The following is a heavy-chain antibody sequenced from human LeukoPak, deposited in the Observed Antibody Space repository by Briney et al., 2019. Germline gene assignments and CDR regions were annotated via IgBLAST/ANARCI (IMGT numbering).Heavy chain of an antibody. CDR1: GFTFSDYY. Sequence: GGSLRLSCAASGFTFSDYYMSWISQAPGKGLEWVSYISSSGSTIYYADSVKGRFTTSRDNAKNSLYLQMNSLRAEDTAVYYCARVSVWSSSALDYWGQGTLVTVSS. D-gene: IGHD6-6*01. J-gene: IGHJ4*02. CDR2: ISSSGSTI. V-gene: IGHV3-11*01. CDR3: ARVSVWSSSALDY.